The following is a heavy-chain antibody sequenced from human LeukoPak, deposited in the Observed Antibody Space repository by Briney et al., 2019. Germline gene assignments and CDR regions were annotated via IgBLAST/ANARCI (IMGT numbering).Heavy chain of an antibody. Sequence: GGSLRLSCATSGFNFNSKWMTWVRQAPGKGLEWVANINQDGSEKYHGDSVKGRFTISRDNAKSSLFLEMSSLRAEDTAVYYCAHPPSDFWGQGTLVAVSS. CDR1: GFNFNSKW. CDR3: AHPPSDF. J-gene: IGHJ4*02. CDR2: INQDGSEK. V-gene: IGHV3-7*01.